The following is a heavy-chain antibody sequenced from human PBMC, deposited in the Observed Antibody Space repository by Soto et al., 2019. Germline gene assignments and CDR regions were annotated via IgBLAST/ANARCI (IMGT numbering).Heavy chain of an antibody. CDR3: ARVGWEDDSSGSFDY. CDR1: GGSVSSGSYY. V-gene: IGHV4-61*01. D-gene: IGHD3-22*01. CDR2: IYYSGST. J-gene: IGHJ4*02. Sequence: QVQLQESGPGLVKPSETLSLTCTVSGGSVSSGSYYWSWIRQPPGKGLEWIGYIYYSGSTNYNPSLKSRFTISVDTSKNQFSLNLRSVTAADTAVYYCARVGWEDDSSGSFDYWGQGTLVTVSS.